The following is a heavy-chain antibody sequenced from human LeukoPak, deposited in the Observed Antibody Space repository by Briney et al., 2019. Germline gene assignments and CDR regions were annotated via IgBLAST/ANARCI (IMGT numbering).Heavy chain of an antibody. CDR2: ISGSGGST. CDR1: GFTVSSNY. V-gene: IGHV3-23*01. J-gene: IGHJ4*02. Sequence: PGGSLRLSCAASGFTVSSNYMSWVRQAPGKGLEWVSGISGSGGSTYYADSVKGRFTISRDNSKNTLSLQMNSLRAEDTAVYYCAKFCGGSTSCYLIDYWGQGTLVTVSS. CDR3: AKFCGGSTSCYLIDY. D-gene: IGHD2-2*01.